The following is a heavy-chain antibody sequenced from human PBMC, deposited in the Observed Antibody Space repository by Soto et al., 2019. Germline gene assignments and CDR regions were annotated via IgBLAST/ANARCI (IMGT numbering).Heavy chain of an antibody. CDR1: GYTFTSYD. CDR2: INPSGGSI. CDR3: ARGIKQQLVRTNYYYYYMDV. D-gene: IGHD6-13*01. Sequence: ASVKVSCKASGYTFTSYDMHWVRQAPGQGLEWMGIINPSGGSISYAQKFQGRVTMTRDTSTSTVYMELSSLRSEDTAVYYCARGIKQQLVRTNYYYYYMDVWGKGTTVTVSS. J-gene: IGHJ6*03. V-gene: IGHV1-46*01.